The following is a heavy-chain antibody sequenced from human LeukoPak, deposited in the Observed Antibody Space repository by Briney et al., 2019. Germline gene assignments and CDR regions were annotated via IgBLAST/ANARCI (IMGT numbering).Heavy chain of an antibody. D-gene: IGHD6-25*01. Sequence: SETLSLTCSVSGGSISSYYWSWIRQPPGKGLEWIGYIYNSGSTNYNPSLKSRVTISVDTSKNQFSLKLSSVTAADTAVYYCAREGGFYRPLDYSGQGTLVTV. CDR2: IYNSGST. J-gene: IGHJ4*02. CDR1: GGSISSYY. CDR3: AREGGFYRPLDY. V-gene: IGHV4-59*12.